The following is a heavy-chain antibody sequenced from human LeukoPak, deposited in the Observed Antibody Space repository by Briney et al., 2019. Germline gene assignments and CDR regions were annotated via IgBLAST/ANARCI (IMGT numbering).Heavy chain of an antibody. J-gene: IGHJ5*02. CDR1: GGSINSGSYS. D-gene: IGHD6-13*01. CDR2: IYTSGST. V-gene: IGHV4-61*02. Sequence: PSETLSLTCTVSGGSINSGSYSWTWIRQPAGKGLEWIGRIYTSGSTNYNPSLKSRVTISVDTSKNQFSLKLSSVTAADTAVYYCARDDGSSWYDGNWFDPWGQGTLVTVSS. CDR3: ARDDGSSWYDGNWFDP.